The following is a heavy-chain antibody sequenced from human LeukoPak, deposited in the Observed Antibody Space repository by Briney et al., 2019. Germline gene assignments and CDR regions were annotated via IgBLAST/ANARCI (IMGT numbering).Heavy chain of an antibody. D-gene: IGHD3-16*01. CDR3: ARDYVDGAFDY. J-gene: IGHJ4*02. CDR1: GFTFSSYS. CDR2: ISSSSSYI. Sequence: GGSLRLSCAASGFTFSSYSMNWVRQAPWKGLEWVSSISSSSSYIYYADSVKGRFSISRDNAKNSLYLQMNSLRAEDTAVYYCARDYVDGAFDYWGQGTLVTVSS. V-gene: IGHV3-21*01.